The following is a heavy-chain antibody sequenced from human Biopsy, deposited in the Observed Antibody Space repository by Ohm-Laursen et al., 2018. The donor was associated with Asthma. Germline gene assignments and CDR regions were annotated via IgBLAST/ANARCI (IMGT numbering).Heavy chain of an antibody. CDR3: ARAYGGSFFSGSFDI. V-gene: IGHV3-53*01. CDR2: IYSGGGT. CDR1: VFTVSTNG. D-gene: IGHD4-23*01. Sequence: SLRLSCAASVFTVSTNGMSWFRQPPGKGQAWVSVIYSGGGTYYADSEQGRVTISRDNSKKTLSLQMNSLRAEDTAVYYCARAYGGSFFSGSFDIWGQGTMVTVYS. J-gene: IGHJ3*02.